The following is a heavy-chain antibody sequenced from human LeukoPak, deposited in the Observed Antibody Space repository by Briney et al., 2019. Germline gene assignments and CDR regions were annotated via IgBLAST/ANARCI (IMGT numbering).Heavy chain of an antibody. CDR1: GGSISSYY. Sequence: SETLSLTCTVSGGSISSYYWSWIRQPPGKALEWIGYIFYSGSTNYNPSLKSRVTISVDTSKNQFSLKLSSVTAADTAVYYCARVYYSNSYDYWYFDLWGRGTLVTVSS. CDR3: ARVYYSNSYDYWYFDL. D-gene: IGHD6-13*01. J-gene: IGHJ2*01. CDR2: IFYSGST. V-gene: IGHV4-59*01.